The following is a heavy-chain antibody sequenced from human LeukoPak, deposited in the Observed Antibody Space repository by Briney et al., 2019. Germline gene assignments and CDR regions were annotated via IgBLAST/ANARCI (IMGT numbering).Heavy chain of an antibody. V-gene: IGHV4-39*07. CDR2: MSYSGST. CDR3: ARGGGPTLTPFDH. D-gene: IGHD3-16*01. J-gene: IGHJ5*02. CDR1: GGSISSRSYS. Sequence: PSETLSLTCTLSGGSISSRSYSWGWIRQPPGRGLEWVGYMSYSGSTYKNPSLKSRVTISVDTSKNQFSLKLSSVTAADTAVYYCARGGGPTLTPFDHWGQGTLVTVSS.